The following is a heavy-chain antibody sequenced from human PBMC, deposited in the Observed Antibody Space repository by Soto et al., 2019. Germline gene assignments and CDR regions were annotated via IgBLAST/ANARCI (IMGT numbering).Heavy chain of an antibody. CDR1: GFTFNSYA. CDR2: IGTDGNT. J-gene: IGHJ4*01. V-gene: IGHV3-23*01. CDR3: VRKYPGTRPFDF. Sequence: LRLSCAASGFTFNSYAMNWVRQAPGKGLAWVSAIGTDGNTYYANSVKGRFTISRDNSRTTLYLQMNSLRVEDTALYYCVRKYPGTRPFDFWGQGTLVTVSS. D-gene: IGHD2-2*01.